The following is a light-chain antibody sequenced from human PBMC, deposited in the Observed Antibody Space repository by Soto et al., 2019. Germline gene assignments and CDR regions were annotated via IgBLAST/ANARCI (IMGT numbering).Light chain of an antibody. CDR3: QQYDSYSRYT. Sequence: DIQMTQSPSTLSGSVGDRVTITCRASQSISRWLAWYQQKPGKAPKLLIFDASNLQSGVPSRFSGSGSGTEFTLTISSLQPDDFATYYCQQYDSYSRYTFGQGTKLEIK. V-gene: IGKV1-5*01. J-gene: IGKJ2*01. CDR1: QSISRW. CDR2: DAS.